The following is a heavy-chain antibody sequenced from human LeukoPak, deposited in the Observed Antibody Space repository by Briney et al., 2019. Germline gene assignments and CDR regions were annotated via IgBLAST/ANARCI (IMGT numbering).Heavy chain of an antibody. CDR1: GFTFSSYS. CDR3: ARDQVYYASSGP. D-gene: IGHD3-22*01. V-gene: IGHV3-21*01. J-gene: IGHJ5*02. Sequence: PGGSLRLSCAASGFTFSSYSMNWVRQAPGKGLEWVSSISSSSSYIYYADSVKGRFTISRDNAKNSLYLQMNSLRAEDTAVYYCARDQVYYASSGPWGQGTLVTVSS. CDR2: ISSSSSYI.